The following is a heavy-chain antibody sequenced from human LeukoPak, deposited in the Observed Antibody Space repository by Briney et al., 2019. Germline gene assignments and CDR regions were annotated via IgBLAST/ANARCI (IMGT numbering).Heavy chain of an antibody. Sequence: GGSLRLSCAASGFTFSSYAMSWVRQAPGKGLEWVSAISGSGGSTHYADSVKGRFTISRDISKKTLFLQMNSLRAEDTAIYYCAKGSYDFLSPVDYWGQGTLVTVSS. CDR1: GFTFSSYA. J-gene: IGHJ4*02. CDR3: AKGSYDFLSPVDY. D-gene: IGHD3-3*01. V-gene: IGHV3-23*01. CDR2: ISGSGGST.